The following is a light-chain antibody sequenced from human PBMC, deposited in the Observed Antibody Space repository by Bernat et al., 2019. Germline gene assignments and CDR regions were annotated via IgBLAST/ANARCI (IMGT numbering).Light chain of an antibody. CDR3: AAWDDSLNGYV. J-gene: IGLJ1*01. V-gene: IGLV1-44*01. CDR2: SNN. Sequence: QSVLTQPPSASGSPGQRVTISCSGSSSNIGSNTVNWYQQLPGTGPKLLLYSNNQRPSGVPDRFSGSKSGTSASLAISGLQSEDEADYYCAAWDDSLNGYVFGTGTKVTVL. CDR1: SSNIGSNT.